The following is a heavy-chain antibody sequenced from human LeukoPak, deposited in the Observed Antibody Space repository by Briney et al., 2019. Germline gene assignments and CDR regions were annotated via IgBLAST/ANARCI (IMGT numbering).Heavy chain of an antibody. CDR1: GYTFTAYY. CDR3: ARDDSFQLDS. V-gene: IGHV1-2*02. Sequence: ASVKVSCKASGYTFTAYYMHWVRQAPGQGLEWMGWINPNTGGTNYAQNFQGRVTMTRATSINTAYMELSSLTSDDTAVYFCARDDSFQLDSWGQGTLVTVSS. CDR2: INPNTGGT. J-gene: IGHJ4*02. D-gene: IGHD5-18*01.